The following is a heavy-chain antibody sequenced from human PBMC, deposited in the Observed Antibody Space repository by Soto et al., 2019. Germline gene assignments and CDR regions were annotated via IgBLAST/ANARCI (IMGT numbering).Heavy chain of an antibody. J-gene: IGHJ4*02. V-gene: IGHV4-39*07. CDR3: ARRYGSAIDY. CDR2: IYYSGST. Sequence: SETLSLTCTVSDGSISSSSYYWGWIRQPPGKGLEWIGSIYYSGSTYYNPSLKSRVTISVDTSKNQFSLKLSSVTAADTAVYYCARRYGSAIDYWGQGTLVTVSS. D-gene: IGHD1-26*01. CDR1: DGSISSSSYY.